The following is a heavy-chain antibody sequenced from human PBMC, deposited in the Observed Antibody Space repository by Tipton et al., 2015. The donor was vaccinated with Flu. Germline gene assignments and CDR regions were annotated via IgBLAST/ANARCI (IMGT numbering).Heavy chain of an antibody. Sequence: QSGPEVKKPGSSVKVSCKTSGGTFGNYAINWVRQAPGQGLEWMGGIIPIFGTANYAQQFQGRVTISADRSTRTVYMELSSLRSDDTAVYFCATRTPTYGDAFNFWGQGTMVSVS. V-gene: IGHV1-69*06. CDR2: IIPIFGTA. CDR1: GGTFGNYA. D-gene: IGHD1-14*01. CDR3: ATRTPTYGDAFNF. J-gene: IGHJ3*01.